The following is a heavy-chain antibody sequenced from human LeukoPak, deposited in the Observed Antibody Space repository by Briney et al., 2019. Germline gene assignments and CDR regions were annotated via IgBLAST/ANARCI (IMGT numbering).Heavy chain of an antibody. CDR1: GFSFSSYE. D-gene: IGHD3-9*01. CDR2: ISSSGSTI. V-gene: IGHV3-48*03. CDR3: ARGYFDWSIDY. J-gene: IGHJ4*02. Sequence: GGSLRLSCAASGFSFSSYEMHWVRQAPGKGLEWVSYISSSGSTIYYADSVKGRFTISRDNAKNSLYLQMNSLRAEDTAVYYCARGYFDWSIDYWGQGTLVTVSS.